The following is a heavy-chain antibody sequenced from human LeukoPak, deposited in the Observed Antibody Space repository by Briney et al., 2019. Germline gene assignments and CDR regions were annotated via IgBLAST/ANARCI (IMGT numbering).Heavy chain of an antibody. CDR3: ARDSGRGYSSFDY. D-gene: IGHD5-18*01. Sequence: GGSLRLSCAASGFTFSSYAMHWVRQAPGKGLEWVAVISYDGSNKYYADSVKGRFTISRGNAKNSLYLQMNSLRAEDTAVYYCARDSGRGYSSFDYWGQGTLVTVSS. V-gene: IGHV3-30*14. CDR2: ISYDGSNK. J-gene: IGHJ4*02. CDR1: GFTFSSYA.